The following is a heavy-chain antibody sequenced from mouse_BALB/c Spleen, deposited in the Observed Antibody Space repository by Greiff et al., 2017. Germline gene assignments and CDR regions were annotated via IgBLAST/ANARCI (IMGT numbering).Heavy chain of an antibody. Sequence: EVQLVESGPGLVKPSQSLSLTCTVTGYSITSDYAWNWIRQFPGNKLEWMGYISYSGSTSYNPSLKSRISITRDTSKNQFFLQLNPVTTEDTATYYCARYGLYAMDYWGQGTSVTVSS. CDR1: GYSITSDYA. J-gene: IGHJ4*01. V-gene: IGHV3-2*02. D-gene: IGHD3-1*01. CDR3: ARYGLYAMDY. CDR2: ISYSGST.